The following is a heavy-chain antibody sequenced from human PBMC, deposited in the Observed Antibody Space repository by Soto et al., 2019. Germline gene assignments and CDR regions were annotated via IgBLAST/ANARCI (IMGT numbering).Heavy chain of an antibody. J-gene: IGHJ3*02. Sequence: EVSCKASGYTFTSCGISWARQMPGKGLEWMGIIYPGDSDTRYSPSFQGQVTISADKSISTAYLQWSSLKASDTAMYYCARDFDWLSPHDAFDIWGQGTMVTVSS. CDR3: ARDFDWLSPHDAFDI. CDR2: IYPGDSDT. V-gene: IGHV5-51*01. CDR1: GYTFTSCG. D-gene: IGHD3-9*01.